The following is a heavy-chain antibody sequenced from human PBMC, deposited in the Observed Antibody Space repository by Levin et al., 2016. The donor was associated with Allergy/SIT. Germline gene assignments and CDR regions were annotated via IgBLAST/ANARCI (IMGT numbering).Heavy chain of an antibody. Sequence: ASVKVSCKGSGYSFTNYWLGWVRQMPGKGLEWMGIIYPGDSDTRYSPSFQGQVTISADKSISTAYLQWSSLKASDTAMYYCARHIRDDGYNSRGQTYYYYGMDVWGQGTTVTVSS. CDR1: GYSFTNYW. J-gene: IGHJ6*02. D-gene: IGHD5-24*01. V-gene: IGHV5-51*01. CDR3: ARHIRDDGYNSRGQTYYYYGMDV. CDR2: IYPGDSDT.